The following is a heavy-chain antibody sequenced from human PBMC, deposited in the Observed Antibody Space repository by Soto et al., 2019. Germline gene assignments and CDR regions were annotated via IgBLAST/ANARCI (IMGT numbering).Heavy chain of an antibody. J-gene: IGHJ4*02. CDR3: ARRYGSCFDY. D-gene: IGHD5-18*01. V-gene: IGHV4-59*08. CDR1: GGSPRSFP. CDR2: LYYTGST. Sequence: ASETRFHPNTVSGGSPRSFPWRLIRQSPGKGLEWIGYLYYTGSTDYNPSLQSRVTISADTSKNEFSLKLNSVTAADMAVYYCARRYGSCFDYWGQGTLVTVSS.